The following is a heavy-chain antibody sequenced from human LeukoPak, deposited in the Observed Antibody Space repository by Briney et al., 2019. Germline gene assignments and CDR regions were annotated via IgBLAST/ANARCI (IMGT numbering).Heavy chain of an antibody. CDR1: GFTYTSSA. J-gene: IGHJ3*02. V-gene: IGHV1-58*02. CDR3: AADTPDIVAHDAFDI. D-gene: IGHD5-12*01. Sequence: GASVKVSCKASGFTYTSSAMQWVRQARGQRLAWIGWIVVGSGNRTYAQKFQERVPIPRDMYTRTADMELSSLRSEDPAVYYCAADTPDIVAHDAFDIWGQGTMVTVSS. CDR2: IVVGSGNR.